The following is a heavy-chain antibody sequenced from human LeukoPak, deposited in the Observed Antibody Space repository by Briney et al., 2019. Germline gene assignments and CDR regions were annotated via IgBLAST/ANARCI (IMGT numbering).Heavy chain of an antibody. V-gene: IGHV3-21*01. CDR3: ARRTESSGRYFDY. Sequence: GGSLRLSCAASGSTFSSYSMNWVRQAPGKGLEWVSSISSSSYIYYADSVKGRFTISRDNAKNSLYLQMNSLRAEDTAVYYCARRTESSGRYFDYWGQGTLVTVSS. CDR1: GSTFSSYS. D-gene: IGHD3-10*01. J-gene: IGHJ4*02. CDR2: ISSSSYI.